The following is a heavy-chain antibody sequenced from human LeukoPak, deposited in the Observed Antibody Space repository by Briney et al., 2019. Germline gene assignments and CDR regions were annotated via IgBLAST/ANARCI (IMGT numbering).Heavy chain of an antibody. Sequence: PGRSLQLPCAASGFTFSTYAMTWVRQAPGKGLEWVSSISNGGGSTYYADSVKGRFTISRDNSENTLYLQMNSLRAEDTAVYYCAKDRWGSGGSGGGDYWGQGTLVTVSS. J-gene: IGHJ4*02. CDR2: ISNGGGST. V-gene: IGHV3-23*01. CDR1: GFTFSTYA. D-gene: IGHD2-15*01. CDR3: AKDRWGSGGSGGGDY.